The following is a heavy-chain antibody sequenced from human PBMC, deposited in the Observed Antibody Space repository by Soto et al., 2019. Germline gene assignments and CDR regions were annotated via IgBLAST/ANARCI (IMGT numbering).Heavy chain of an antibody. CDR3: ARGGVDTAMVDAFDI. V-gene: IGHV1-69*13. J-gene: IGHJ3*02. CDR1: GGTFSSYA. CDR2: IIPIFGTA. D-gene: IGHD5-18*01. Sequence: SVKVSCKASGGTFSSYAISWVRQAPGQGLEWMGGIIPIFGTASYAQKFQGRVTITADESTSTAYMELSSLRSEDTAVYYCARGGVDTAMVDAFDIWRQGTMVTVSS.